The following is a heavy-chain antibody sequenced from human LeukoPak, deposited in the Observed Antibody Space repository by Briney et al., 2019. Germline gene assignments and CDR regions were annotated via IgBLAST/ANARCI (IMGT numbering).Heavy chain of an antibody. V-gene: IGHV3-21*06. J-gene: IGHJ5*02. CDR2: ISPTAIST. Sequence: GGSLRLSCAASGFTFSSYGMNWVRQAPGKGLEWVSSISPTAISTWYADSLKGRFTISRDNARNLLFLEGNGLRAEDTGVFYCVRDFLGESGAGGPWGQGTLVTVSS. CDR1: GFTFSSYG. D-gene: IGHD3-10*01. CDR3: VRDFLGESGAGGP.